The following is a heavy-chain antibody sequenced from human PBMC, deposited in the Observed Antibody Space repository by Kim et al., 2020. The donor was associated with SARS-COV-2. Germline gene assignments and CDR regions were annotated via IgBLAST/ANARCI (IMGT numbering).Heavy chain of an antibody. Sequence: ASVKVSCKASGYTFTSYAMHWVRQAPGQRLEWMGWINAGNGNTKYSQKFQGRVTITRDTSASTAYMELSSLRSEDTAVYYCAREEVGYYGSGSYYNYWGQGTLVTVSS. CDR2: INAGNGNT. J-gene: IGHJ4*02. CDR1: GYTFTSYA. D-gene: IGHD3-10*01. V-gene: IGHV1-3*01. CDR3: AREEVGYYGSGSYYNY.